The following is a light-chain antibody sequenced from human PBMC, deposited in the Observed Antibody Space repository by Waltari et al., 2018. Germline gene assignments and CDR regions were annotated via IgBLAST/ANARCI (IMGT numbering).Light chain of an antibody. CDR1: SGHSSSA. V-gene: IGLV4-69*01. CDR2: LNSDGSH. CDR3: QTWGTGVV. Sequence: QLVLTQSPSASASLGASVKLTCTLSSGHSSSAIAWHQQQPEKGPRYLMNLNSDGSHSKGDGIPDRFSGSSSGAERYLTISSLQSEDEADYYCQTWGTGVVFGGGTKLTVL. J-gene: IGLJ2*01.